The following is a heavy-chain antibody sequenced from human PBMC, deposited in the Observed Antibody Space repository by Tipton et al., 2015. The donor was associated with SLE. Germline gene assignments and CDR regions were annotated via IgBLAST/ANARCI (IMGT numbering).Heavy chain of an antibody. Sequence: TLSLTCAVYGGSFSSSSYYWGWIRQPPGKGLEWIGSIYYSGSTYYNPSLKSRVTILEDTSKNQFSLKLSSVTAADTAVYYCARLGLFGMDVWGQGTTVTVSS. CDR3: ARLGLFGMDV. CDR1: GGSFSSSSYY. CDR2: IYYSGST. V-gene: IGHV4-39*07. J-gene: IGHJ6*02.